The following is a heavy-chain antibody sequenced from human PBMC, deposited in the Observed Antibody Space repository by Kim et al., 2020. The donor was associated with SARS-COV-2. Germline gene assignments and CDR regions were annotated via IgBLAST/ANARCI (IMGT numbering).Heavy chain of an antibody. CDR1: GGSFSGYY. J-gene: IGHJ4*01. Sequence: SETLSLTCAVYGGSFSGYYWSWIRQPPGKGLEWIGEINHSGSTNYNPSLKSRVTISVDTSKNQFSLKLSSVTAADTAVYYCARSGVRITMVRGLAAFDY. CDR3: ARSGVRITMVRGLAAFDY. CDR2: INHSGST. D-gene: IGHD3-10*01. V-gene: IGHV4-34*01.